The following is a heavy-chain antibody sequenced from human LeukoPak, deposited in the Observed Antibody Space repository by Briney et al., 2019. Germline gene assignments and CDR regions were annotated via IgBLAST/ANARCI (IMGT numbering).Heavy chain of an antibody. CDR1: GFTFSSYA. D-gene: IGHD2/OR15-2a*01. Sequence: PGGSLRLSCAASGFTFSSYAMHWVRQAPGKGLEWVAVISYDGSNKYYADSVKGRFTISRDNSKNTLYLQMNSLRAEDTAVYYCAKGVTSYDYWGQGTLVTVSS. CDR3: AKGVTSYDY. CDR2: ISYDGSNK. J-gene: IGHJ4*02. V-gene: IGHV3-30-3*01.